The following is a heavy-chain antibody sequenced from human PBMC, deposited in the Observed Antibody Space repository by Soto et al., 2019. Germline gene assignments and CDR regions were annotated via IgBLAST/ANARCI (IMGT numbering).Heavy chain of an antibody. V-gene: IGHV4-59*01. CDR3: ARDRTGAY. CDR2: ISYSGST. J-gene: IGHJ4*02. CDR1: GGAISSYY. Sequence: SETLSLTCTVSGGAISSYYWSWIRQPPGKGLEWIGYISYSGSTNYDPSLKSRVTISLDTSKNQFSLKLSSVTAADTAVYYCARDRTGAYWGQGTLVTVSS.